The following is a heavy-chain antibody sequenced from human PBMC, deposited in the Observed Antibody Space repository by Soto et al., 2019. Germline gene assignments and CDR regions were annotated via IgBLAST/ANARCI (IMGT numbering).Heavy chain of an antibody. CDR1: GGTFSSYA. CDR3: ARDQYHYPTSLIHY. V-gene: IGHV1-69*06. CDR2: IIPIFGTA. Sequence: ASVWGSCKASGGTFSSYAISWVRQAPGQGLEWMGGIIPIFGTANYAQKFQGRVTITADKSTSTAYMELSSLRSEDTAVYYCARDQYHYPTSLIHYPGPATLLSVSS. J-gene: IGHJ4*02. D-gene: IGHD3-10*01.